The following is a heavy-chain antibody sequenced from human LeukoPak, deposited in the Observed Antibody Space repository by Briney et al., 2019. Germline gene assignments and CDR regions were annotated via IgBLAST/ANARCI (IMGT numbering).Heavy chain of an antibody. CDR2: IWYDGSNK. Sequence: GGSLRLSCAASGFTFSSYGMHWVRQAPGKGLEWVAVIWYDGSNKYYADSVKGRFTISRDNSKNTLYLQMNSLRAEDTAVYYCASTSGWYEPIDYWGQGTLVAVSS. CDR3: ASTSGWYEPIDY. CDR1: GFTFSSYG. J-gene: IGHJ4*02. D-gene: IGHD6-19*01. V-gene: IGHV3-33*01.